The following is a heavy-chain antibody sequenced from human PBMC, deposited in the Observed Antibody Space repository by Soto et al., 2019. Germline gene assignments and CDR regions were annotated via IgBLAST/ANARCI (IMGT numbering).Heavy chain of an antibody. CDR1: GGSISSGGYS. V-gene: IGHV4-30-2*01. CDR2: IYHSGST. Sequence: PSETLSLTCAVSGGSISSGGYSWSWIRQPPGKGLEWIGYIYHSGSTYYNPSLKSRVTISVDRSKNQFSLKLSSVTAADTAAYYCARGAAAGYYFDYWGQGTLVTVSS. J-gene: IGHJ4*02. CDR3: ARGAAAGYYFDY. D-gene: IGHD6-13*01.